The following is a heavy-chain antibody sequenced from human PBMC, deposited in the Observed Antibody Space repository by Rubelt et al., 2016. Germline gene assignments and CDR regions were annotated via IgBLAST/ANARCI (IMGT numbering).Heavy chain of an antibody. D-gene: IGHD4-11*01. CDR3: VREFKGNYIEEFDD. V-gene: IGHV3-33*01. Sequence: GGGVVQPGRSMRLSCAASGFTFSSCGMHWVRQAPGKGLEWVVVIWYDGSNKYYADPVKGRLTISGDNSKNTLYLQMNSLRAEDTAVYYCVREFKGNYIEEFDDWGQGTLVTVA. CDR2: IWYDGSNK. J-gene: IGHJ4*02. CDR1: GFTFSSCG.